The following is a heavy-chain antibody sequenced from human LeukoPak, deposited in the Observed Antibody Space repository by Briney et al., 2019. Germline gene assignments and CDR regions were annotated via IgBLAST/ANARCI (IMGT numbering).Heavy chain of an antibody. CDR3: AGGIAVAGLLSY. V-gene: IGHV1-2*02. CDR2: INPNSGGT. CDR1: GYTFTSYY. D-gene: IGHD6-19*01. Sequence: ASVKVSCKAFGYTFTSYYIHWVRQAPGQGLEWMGWINPNSGGTNYAQKFQGRVTMTRDTSISTAYMELSRLRSDDTAVYYCAGGIAVAGLLSYWGQGTLVTVSS. J-gene: IGHJ4*02.